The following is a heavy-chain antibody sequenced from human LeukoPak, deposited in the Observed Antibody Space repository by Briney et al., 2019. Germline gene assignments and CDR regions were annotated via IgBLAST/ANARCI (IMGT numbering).Heavy chain of an antibody. V-gene: IGHV1-2*02. CDR3: ARDPATVTTFQYHWFDP. J-gene: IGHJ5*02. D-gene: IGHD4-17*01. CDR1: GYTFTGYY. CDR2: INPNSGGT. Sequence: ASVKVSCKASGYTFTGYYMHWVRQAPGQGLEWMGWINPNSGGTNYAQKFQGRVTMTRDTSISTAYMELSRLRSDDTAVYYCARDPATVTTFQYHWFDPWGQGTLVTVSS.